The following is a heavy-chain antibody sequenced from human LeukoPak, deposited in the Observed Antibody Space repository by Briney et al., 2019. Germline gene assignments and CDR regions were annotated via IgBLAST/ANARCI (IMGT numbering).Heavy chain of an antibody. V-gene: IGHV4-30-2*01. Sequence: SETLSLTCAVSGGSISSGGYSWSWIRQPPGKGLEWIGYIYHSGSTYYNPSLKSRVTISVDRSKNQFSLKLSSVTAADTAVYYCARGSSGYDSSYFDYWGQGTLVTVSS. J-gene: IGHJ4*02. CDR1: GGSISSGGYS. CDR2: IYHSGST. D-gene: IGHD5-12*01. CDR3: ARGSSGYDSSYFDY.